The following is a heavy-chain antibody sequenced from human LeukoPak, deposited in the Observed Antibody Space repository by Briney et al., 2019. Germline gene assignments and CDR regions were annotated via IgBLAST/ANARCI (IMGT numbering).Heavy chain of an antibody. CDR1: GGSISSYY. D-gene: IGHD3-10*01. J-gene: IGHJ4*02. CDR3: ARHVGSGIVHFCY. Sequence: SETLSLTCTVSGGSISSYYWSWIRQPPGKGLGWIVYIYYSGSTNYDPSLKSRVTISVDTSKTQFSLKLSSVTAADTAVYYCARHVGSGIVHFCYWGQGILVTV. V-gene: IGHV4-59*08. CDR2: IYYSGST.